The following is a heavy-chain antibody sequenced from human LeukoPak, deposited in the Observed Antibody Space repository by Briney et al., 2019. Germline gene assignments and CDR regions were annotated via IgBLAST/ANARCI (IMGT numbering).Heavy chain of an antibody. D-gene: IGHD5-12*01. CDR1: GYTFTSYG. V-gene: IGHV1-18*01. CDR3: VRALDLVAYYFDY. J-gene: IGHJ4*02. CDR2: ISNYNDNT. Sequence: ASVKVSCKASGYTFTSYGISWVRQAPGQGLEWMGWISNYNDNTNYAQKVQGRVTMTTDTSTSTAYMELRSLRSDDTAIYYCVRALDLVAYYFDYWGQRTLVTVSS.